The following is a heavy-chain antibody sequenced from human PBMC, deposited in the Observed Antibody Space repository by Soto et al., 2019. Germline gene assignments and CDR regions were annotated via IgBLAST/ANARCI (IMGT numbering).Heavy chain of an antibody. CDR3: AREIRGQLYYFDY. V-gene: IGHV1-69*13. D-gene: IGHD6-6*01. CDR2: IIPIFGTA. J-gene: IGHJ4*02. Sequence: SSVKVSCKASGYTFSSYAVSWVRQAPGQGLEWMGGIIPIFGTANYAQKFQGRVTITADESTSTAYMELSSLRSEDTAVYYCAREIRGQLYYFDYWGQGTLVTVSS. CDR1: GYTFSSYA.